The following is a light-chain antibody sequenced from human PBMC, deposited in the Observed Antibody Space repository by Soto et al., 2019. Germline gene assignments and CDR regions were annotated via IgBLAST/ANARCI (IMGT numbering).Light chain of an antibody. J-gene: IGKJ2*01. V-gene: IGKV4-1*01. CDR1: QSVLSSSNKKKY. Sequence: DIVMTQSPDSLAVSLGERATINCKSSQSVLSSSNKKKYLAWYQQKPGQPPRLLIYWASTRESGVPDRFSGSGSGTDYTLTITSLQAEDVAVYYCQQYYTTPVTFGQGTKLEIK. CDR3: QQYYTTPVT. CDR2: WAS.